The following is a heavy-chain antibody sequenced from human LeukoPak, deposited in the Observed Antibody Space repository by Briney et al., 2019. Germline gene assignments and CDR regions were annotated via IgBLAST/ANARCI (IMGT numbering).Heavy chain of an antibody. CDR1: GFSFSTYS. V-gene: IGHV3-48*01. CDR2: ISSSSTKV. Sequence: PGGSLTLSCAASGFSFSTYSMNWVRQAPGKGLEWVSFISSSSTKVYYAESVKGRFTISRDDAKNSLYLKMNSLSAEDTAVYYCAKCPNPVYSSGWYWGGAFDIWGQGTMVTVSS. D-gene: IGHD6-19*01. CDR3: AKCPNPVYSSGWYWGGAFDI. J-gene: IGHJ3*02.